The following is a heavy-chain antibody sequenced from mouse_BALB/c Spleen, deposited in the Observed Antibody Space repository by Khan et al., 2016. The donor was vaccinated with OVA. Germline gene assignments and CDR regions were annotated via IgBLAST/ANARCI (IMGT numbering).Heavy chain of an antibody. CDR1: GYSITSGYA. CDR3: ARRNYSGYYFDY. D-gene: IGHD1-1*01. J-gene: IGHJ2*01. Sequence: EVQLQESGPGLVKPSQSLSLTCTVTGYSITSGYAWNWIRQFPGNKLECMGYISYSGVTSYTPSLKSRISITRETSKNQSFLQLNSVTTEDTATYYCARRNYSGYYFDYWGQGTTSPASS. V-gene: IGHV3-2*02. CDR2: ISYSGVT.